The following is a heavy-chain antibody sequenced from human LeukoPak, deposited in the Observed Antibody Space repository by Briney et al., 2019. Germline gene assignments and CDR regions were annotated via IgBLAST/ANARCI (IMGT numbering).Heavy chain of an antibody. CDR2: INHSGST. CDR3: ARGRRGGLAADNWFDP. Sequence: SETLSLTCAVSDYSISSGYYWGWIRQPPGKGLEWIGEINHSGSTNYNPSLKSRVTISVDTSKNQFSLKLSSVTAADTAVYYCARGRRGGLAADNWFDPWGQGTLVTVSS. J-gene: IGHJ5*02. D-gene: IGHD2-15*01. V-gene: IGHV4-38-2*01. CDR1: DYSISSGYY.